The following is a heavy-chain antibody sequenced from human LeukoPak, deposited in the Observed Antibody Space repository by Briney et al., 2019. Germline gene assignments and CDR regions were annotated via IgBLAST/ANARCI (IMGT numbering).Heavy chain of an antibody. J-gene: IGHJ3*02. CDR1: GFTFANYA. Sequence: GGSLRLSCAGSGFTFANYAMSWVRQAPGKGLEWVSSISGGSASTFYADSVEGRFAISRDNSKNTLYLQMNSLRVEDTALYYCARVRSVGGNPHAFNIWGQGTMVTVSS. CDR3: ARVRSVGGNPHAFNI. D-gene: IGHD4-23*01. V-gene: IGHV3-23*01. CDR2: ISGGSAST.